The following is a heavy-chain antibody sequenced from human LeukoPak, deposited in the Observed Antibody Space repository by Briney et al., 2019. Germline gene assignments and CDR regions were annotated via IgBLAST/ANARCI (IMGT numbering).Heavy chain of an antibody. D-gene: IGHD1-26*01. CDR3: AKHRGSFFEAFDI. J-gene: IGHJ3*02. V-gene: IGHV4-39*01. CDR2: IYSDGTT. Sequence: PSETLSLTCTVSGASINSRDYYWGWIRQPPGQGLKWIGSIYSDGTTYYNPSLKSRVSISADTSKNHFSLWLSSVTAADMAVYYCAKHRGSFFEAFDIWGQGTAVSVSS. CDR1: GASINSRDYY.